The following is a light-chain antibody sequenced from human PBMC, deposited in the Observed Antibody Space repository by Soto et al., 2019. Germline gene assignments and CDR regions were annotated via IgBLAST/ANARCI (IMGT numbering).Light chain of an antibody. CDR1: QSITSN. CDR3: HQYIKWPQT. V-gene: IGKV3-15*01. J-gene: IGKJ1*01. CDR2: GAS. Sequence: EVVLTQSPVTLSVSPGERITLSCRASQSITSNLAWYQQKPGQAPRLLIFGASIRAPGIPARFSGSGSGTEFTVTISSLQSEDFGIYYCHQYIKWPQTFGQGTKVEIK.